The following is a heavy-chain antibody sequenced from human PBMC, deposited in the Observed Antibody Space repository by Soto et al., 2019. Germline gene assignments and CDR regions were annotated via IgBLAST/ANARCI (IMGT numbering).Heavy chain of an antibody. Sequence: GGSLRLSCAASGFTFSSYAMSWVRQAPGKGLEWVSAISGSGGSTYYADSVKGRFTISRDNSKNTLYLQMNSLRAEDTAVYYCAKGGDYGGNFLIDYWGQGTLVTVSS. CDR2: ISGSGGST. J-gene: IGHJ4*02. D-gene: IGHD4-17*01. CDR1: GFTFSSYA. V-gene: IGHV3-23*01. CDR3: AKGGDYGGNFLIDY.